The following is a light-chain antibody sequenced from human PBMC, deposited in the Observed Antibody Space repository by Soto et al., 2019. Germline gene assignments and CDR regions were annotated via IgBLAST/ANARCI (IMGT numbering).Light chain of an antibody. CDR2: SAS. CDR3: QQYDNWWT. CDR1: QSVSSN. J-gene: IGKJ1*01. Sequence: EILMTQSPATLSVSPGERATLSCRASQSVSSNLAWYQQKPGQAPRLLIYSASSRATGIPARFSGSGSGTEFTLTISSLQSEDFAVYYCQQYDNWWTFGPGTTVEIK. V-gene: IGKV3-15*01.